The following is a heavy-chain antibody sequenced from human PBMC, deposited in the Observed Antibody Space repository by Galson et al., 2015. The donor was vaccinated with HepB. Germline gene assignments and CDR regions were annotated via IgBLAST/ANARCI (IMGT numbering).Heavy chain of an antibody. D-gene: IGHD5-24*01. CDR2: IKSKAHGGTR. CDR1: GLPFSNAW. CDR3: ATGEDGHSH. Sequence: SLRLSCAASGLPFSNAWMNWVRQAPGKGLEWVGRIKSKAHGGTRDYAAPVKGRFTDSRDDSKTTLYLQMNSVTTEDTAVYYCATGEDGHSHWGQGTLVTVSS. J-gene: IGHJ4*02. V-gene: IGHV3-15*01.